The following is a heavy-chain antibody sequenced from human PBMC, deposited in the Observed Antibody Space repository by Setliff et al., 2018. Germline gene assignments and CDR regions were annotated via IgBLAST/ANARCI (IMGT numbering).Heavy chain of an antibody. CDR1: GFAFSSYG. Sequence: GGSLRLSCAASGFAFSSYGMHWVRQAPGKGLELVAFIRFDGTNKYYADSVKGRFTISRDNSKNTLYLQVNNLRPEDTAVYYCAKWDSKYVSGSHYMDVWGKGTTVTVSS. CDR3: AKWDSKYVSGSHYMDV. V-gene: IGHV3-30*02. J-gene: IGHJ6*03. CDR2: IRFDGTNK. D-gene: IGHD3-16*01.